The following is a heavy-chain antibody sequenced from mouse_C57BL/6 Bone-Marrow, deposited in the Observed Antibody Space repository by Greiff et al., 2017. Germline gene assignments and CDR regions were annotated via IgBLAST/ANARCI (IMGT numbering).Heavy chain of an antibody. J-gene: IGHJ4*01. D-gene: IGHD2-3*01. CDR2: IDPETGGT. CDR3: TRDGYYVYYARDY. Sequence: QVQLQQSGAELVRPGASVTLSCKASGYTFTDYEMHWVKQTPVHGLEWIGAIDPETGGTAYNQKFKGKAILTADKSSSTAYMELRSLTSEDSAVCYCTRDGYYVYYARDYWGQGTSVTVSS. CDR1: GYTFTDYE. V-gene: IGHV1-15*01.